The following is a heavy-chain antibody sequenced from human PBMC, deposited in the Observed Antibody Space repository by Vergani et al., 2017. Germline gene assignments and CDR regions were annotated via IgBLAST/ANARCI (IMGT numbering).Heavy chain of an antibody. CDR3: ARAGTSGWAFDY. Sequence: EVQLLESGGGLVQPGGSLRLSCAASGFTFSSYAMSWVRQAPGKGLEWVSAISGSGGSTYYADSVKGRFTISRDNSKNTLYLQMNSLRAEDTAVYYCARAGTSGWAFDYWGQGTLVTVSS. D-gene: IGHD6-19*01. J-gene: IGHJ4*02. V-gene: IGHV3-23*01. CDR1: GFTFSSYA. CDR2: ISGSGGST.